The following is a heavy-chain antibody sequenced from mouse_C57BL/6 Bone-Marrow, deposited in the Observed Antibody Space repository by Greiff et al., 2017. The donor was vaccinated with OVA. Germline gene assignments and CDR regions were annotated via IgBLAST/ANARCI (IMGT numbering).Heavy chain of an antibody. Sequence: VHVKQSGAELVRPGASVKLSCTASGFNIKDDYMHWVKQRPEQGLEWIGWIDPENGDTEYASKFQGKATITADTSSNTAYLQLSSLTSEDTAVYYCTTTVVDYWGQGTTLTVSS. D-gene: IGHD1-1*01. CDR1: GFNIKDDY. V-gene: IGHV14-4*01. J-gene: IGHJ2*01. CDR3: TTTVVDY. CDR2: IDPENGDT.